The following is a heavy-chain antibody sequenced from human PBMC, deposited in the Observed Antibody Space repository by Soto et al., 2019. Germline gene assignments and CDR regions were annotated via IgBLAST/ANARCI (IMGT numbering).Heavy chain of an antibody. V-gene: IGHV4-30-2*01. CDR3: ARVTEYSSSSALSYYFDY. CDR1: GGSLSSGGYS. D-gene: IGHD6-6*01. J-gene: IGHJ4*02. CDR2: IYHSGST. Sequence: TLSLTCAVSGGSLSSGGYSWSWIRQPPGKGLEWIGYIYHSGSTYYNPSLKSRVTISVDRSKNQFSLKLSSVTAADTAVYYCARVTEYSSSSALSYYFDYWGQGTLVTVSS.